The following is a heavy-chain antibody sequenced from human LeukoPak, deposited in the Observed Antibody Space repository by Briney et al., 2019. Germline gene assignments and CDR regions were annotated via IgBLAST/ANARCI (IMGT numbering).Heavy chain of an antibody. CDR1: GFTFSTYS. V-gene: IGHV3-21*01. D-gene: IGHD6-13*01. CDR3: AREISGPLAAAGGYYYYYMDV. CDR2: ISSSSSYI. J-gene: IGHJ6*03. Sequence: GGPLRLSCAASGFTFSTYSMNWVRQAPGKGLEWVSSISSSSSYIYYVDSVKGRFTISRDNAKNSLYLQMNSLRAEDTAVYYCAREISGPLAAAGGYYYYYMDVWGKGTTVTISS.